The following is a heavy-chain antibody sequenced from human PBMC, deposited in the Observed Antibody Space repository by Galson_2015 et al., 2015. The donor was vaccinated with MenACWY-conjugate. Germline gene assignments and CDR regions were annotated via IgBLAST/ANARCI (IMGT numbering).Heavy chain of an antibody. CDR1: GFIFSNNR. CDR3: VKEGGGLYSSGRCYPFDY. Sequence: SLRLSCAASGFIFSNNRMHWVRQAPGKGLEWVSHLCDGGYNKYYADSVQGRFTVSRDTSKNTLYLHMNSLRAEDTAVYYCVKEGGGLYSSGRCYPFDYWGQGTPVTVSS. CDR2: LCDGGYNK. V-gene: IGHV3-NL1*01. J-gene: IGHJ4*02. D-gene: IGHD2-15*01.